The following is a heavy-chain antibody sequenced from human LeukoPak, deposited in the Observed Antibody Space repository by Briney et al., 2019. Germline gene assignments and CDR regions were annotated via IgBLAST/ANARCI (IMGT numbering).Heavy chain of an antibody. CDR3: AKGGIAAAATGIY. Sequence: GGSLRLSCAASGFTFSSYGMHWVRKAPGKGLEWVAVISYDGSNKYYADSVKGRFTISRDNSKNTLYLQMNSLRAEDTAVYYCAKGGIAAAATGIYWGQGTLVTVSS. CDR2: ISYDGSNK. J-gene: IGHJ4*02. CDR1: GFTFSSYG. V-gene: IGHV3-30*18. D-gene: IGHD6-13*01.